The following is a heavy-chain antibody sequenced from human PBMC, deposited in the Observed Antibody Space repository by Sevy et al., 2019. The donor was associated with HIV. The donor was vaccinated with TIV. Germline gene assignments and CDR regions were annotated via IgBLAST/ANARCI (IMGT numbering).Heavy chain of an antibody. CDR3: ARGGPDDILTHYGMDV. D-gene: IGHD3-9*01. V-gene: IGHV1-69*13. J-gene: IGHJ6*02. CDR1: GGSFSVYG. Sequence: ASVKVSCKAFGGSFSVYGMSWVRQAPGQGLEWMAGIIPSLGTTKYAQKFQGRVTITADESTSTVYMELTSLRSEDTAVYYCARGGPDDILTHYGMDVWGQGATVTVSS. CDR2: IIPSLGTT.